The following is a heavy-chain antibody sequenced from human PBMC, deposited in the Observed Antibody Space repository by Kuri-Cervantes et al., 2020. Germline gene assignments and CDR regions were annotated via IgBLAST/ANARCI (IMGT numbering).Heavy chain of an antibody. V-gene: IGHV3-23*01. J-gene: IGHJ4*02. CDR1: GFTFSSYA. D-gene: IGHD3-16*01. CDR3: VRDYVWGTSEVDY. CDR2: ISASGGNT. Sequence: GESLKISCAASGFTFSSYAMSWVRQAPGKGLEWVSAISASGGNTYYADSVKGRFTISRDNAKNSLYLQMNSLRAEDTALYYCVRDYVWGTSEVDYWGQGTLVTVSS.